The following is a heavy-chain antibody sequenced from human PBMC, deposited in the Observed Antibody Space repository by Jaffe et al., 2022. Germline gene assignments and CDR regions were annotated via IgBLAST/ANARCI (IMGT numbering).Heavy chain of an antibody. CDR2: IKSKTDGGTT. V-gene: IGHV3-15*01. J-gene: IGHJ6*03. CDR3: TTIPDKGPVFCSGGSCYGPPNYYYMDV. CDR1: GFTFSNAW. D-gene: IGHD2-15*01. Sequence: EVQLVESGGGLVKPGGSLRLSCAASGFTFSNAWMSWVRQAPGKGLEWVGRIKSKTDGGTTDYAAPVKGRFTISRDDSKNTLYLQMNSLKTEDTAVYYCTTIPDKGPVFCSGGSCYGPPNYYYMDVWGKGTTVTVSS.